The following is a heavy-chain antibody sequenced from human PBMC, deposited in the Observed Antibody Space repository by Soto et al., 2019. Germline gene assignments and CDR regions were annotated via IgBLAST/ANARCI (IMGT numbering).Heavy chain of an antibody. D-gene: IGHD5-18*01. CDR2: TYSGGST. Sequence: EVQLVESGGGLIQPGGSLRLSCAASGFTVRSTYMSWVRQAPGKGLEWVSVTYSGGSTYYADSVKGRFTISRDNSKNTRYLQRNSLRAEDTAVYYCARSGYSYGPFDYWGQGTLVTVSS. CDR3: ARSGYSYGPFDY. CDR1: GFTVRSTY. V-gene: IGHV3-53*01. J-gene: IGHJ4*02.